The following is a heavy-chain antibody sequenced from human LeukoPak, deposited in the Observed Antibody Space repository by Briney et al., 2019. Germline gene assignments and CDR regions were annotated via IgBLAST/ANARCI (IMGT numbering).Heavy chain of an antibody. CDR1: GFTFSSYG. CDR2: ISYDGSNK. V-gene: IGHV3-30*01. CDR3: ARDLATLEMDV. D-gene: IGHD5-12*01. J-gene: IGHJ6*04. Sequence: GGSLRLSCAASGFTFSSYGLHWVRQAPGKGLEWVAGISYDGSNKYYADSVKGRFTISRDNSKNTVYLQMNSLRAEDTAVYYCARDLATLEMDVWGKGTTVTVSS.